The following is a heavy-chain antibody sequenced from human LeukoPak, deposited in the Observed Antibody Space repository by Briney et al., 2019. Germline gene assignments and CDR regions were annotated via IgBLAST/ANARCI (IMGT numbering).Heavy chain of an antibody. Sequence: SETLSLTCTVSGVSISSYYWSWIRQPAGKGLDWIWRIYTSGSTNYNPSLKSRGTISVNKSKNQFSLTLSSVTAAAPAVYSCARVSHYYDSSGYYFPGFSLDYWGQGTLVTVSS. CDR2: IYTSGST. CDR1: GVSISSYY. D-gene: IGHD3-22*01. J-gene: IGHJ4*02. CDR3: ARVSHYYDSSGYYFPGFSLDY. V-gene: IGHV4-4*07.